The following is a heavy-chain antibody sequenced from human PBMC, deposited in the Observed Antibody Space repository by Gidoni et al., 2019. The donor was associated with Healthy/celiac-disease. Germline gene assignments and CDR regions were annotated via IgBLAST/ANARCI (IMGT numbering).Heavy chain of an antibody. J-gene: IGHJ6*02. CDR3: ARFTYYDSSGYYSSRPLYYYYGMDV. Sequence: QVQLVQSGAEVKKPGASVKVSCKASGYTFTSYYMHLVRQAPGQGLEWMGIINPSGGSTSSAQKFQGRVTMTRDTSTSTVYMELSSLRSEDTAVYYCARFTYYDSSGYYSSRPLYYYYGMDVWGQGTTVTVSS. CDR1: GYTFTSYY. V-gene: IGHV1-46*01. D-gene: IGHD3-22*01. CDR2: INPSGGST.